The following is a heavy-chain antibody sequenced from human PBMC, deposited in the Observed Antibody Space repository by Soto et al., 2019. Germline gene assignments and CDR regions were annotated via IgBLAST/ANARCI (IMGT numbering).Heavy chain of an antibody. J-gene: IGHJ4*02. CDR2: ISSSSSYT. CDR1: GFTFSDYY. V-gene: IGHV3-11*06. Sequence: QVQLVESGGGLVKPGGSLRLSCAASGFTFSDYYMSWIRQAPGKGLEWVSYISSSSSYTNYADSVKGRFTISRDNAKNSLYLQMNSLRAEDTAVYCCARDYYDSSGYPPAHDYWGQGTLVTVSS. CDR3: ARDYYDSSGYPPAHDY. D-gene: IGHD3-22*01.